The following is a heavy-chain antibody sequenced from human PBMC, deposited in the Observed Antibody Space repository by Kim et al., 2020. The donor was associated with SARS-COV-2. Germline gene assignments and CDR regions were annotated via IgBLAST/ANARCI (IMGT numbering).Heavy chain of an antibody. D-gene: IGHD1-26*01. CDR3: AGTARGANFVY. J-gene: IGHJ4*02. CDR2: VYYTGSA. CDR1: GVSISSYY. Sequence: SETLSLTCSVSGVSISSYYWSWIRQPPGKGLEWIGYVYYTGSANYNPSLRSRVTISVDTSKNQFSLKLTSVTAADTAVYYCAGTARGANFVYWGRGALVTVSS. V-gene: IGHV4-59*08.